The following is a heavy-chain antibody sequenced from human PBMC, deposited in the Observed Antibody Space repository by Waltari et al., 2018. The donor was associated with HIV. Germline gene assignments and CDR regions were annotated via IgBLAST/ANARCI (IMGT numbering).Heavy chain of an antibody. D-gene: IGHD7-27*01. V-gene: IGHV4-38-2*02. CDR3: ARRSGEYWYFDL. CDR1: GYSISSGYY. CDR2: MYHSGST. Sequence: QVQLQESGPGLVKPSETLSLTCTVSGYSISSGYYWGWLRQPPGKGLEWIGSMYHSGSTYYNPSLKSRVTMSVDTSKNQFSLKLSSVTAADTAVYYCARRSGEYWYFDLWGRGTLVTVSS. J-gene: IGHJ2*01.